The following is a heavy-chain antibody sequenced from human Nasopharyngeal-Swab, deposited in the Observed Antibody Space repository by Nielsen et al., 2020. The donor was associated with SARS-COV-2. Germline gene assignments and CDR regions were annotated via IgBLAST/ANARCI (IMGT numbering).Heavy chain of an antibody. CDR3: ARGGIAARPDYFDY. V-gene: IGHV4-34*01. D-gene: IGHD6-6*01. CDR1: GGSFSGYY. Sequence: SETLSLTCAVYGGSFSGYYWSWIRQPPGKGLEWIGEIDHSGSTNYNPSLKSRVTISVDTSKNQFSLKLSSVTAADTAVYYCARGGIAARPDYFDYWGQGTLVTVSS. CDR2: IDHSGST. J-gene: IGHJ4*02.